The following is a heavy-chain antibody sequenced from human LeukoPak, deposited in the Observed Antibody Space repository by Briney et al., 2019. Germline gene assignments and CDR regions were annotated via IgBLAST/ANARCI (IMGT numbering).Heavy chain of an antibody. CDR2: ISSSGSTI. D-gene: IGHD3-22*01. Sequence: GGSLRLSCAASGFTFSSYEMNWVRQAPGKGLEWVSYISSSGSTIYYADSVKGRFTISRDNAKNSLYLQMNSLRAEDTAVYYCAREGSLYYYDSSGPGAFDIWGQGTMVTVSS. V-gene: IGHV3-48*03. CDR3: AREGSLYYYDSSGPGAFDI. CDR1: GFTFSSYE. J-gene: IGHJ3*02.